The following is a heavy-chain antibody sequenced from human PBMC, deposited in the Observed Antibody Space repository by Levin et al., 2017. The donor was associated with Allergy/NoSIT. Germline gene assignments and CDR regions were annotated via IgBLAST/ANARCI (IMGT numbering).Heavy chain of an antibody. CDR1: GGSFSGYY. Sequence: SETLSLTCAVYGGSFSGYYWSWIRQPPGKGLEWIGEINHSGSTNYNPSLKSRVTISVDTSKNQFSLKLSSVTAADTAVYYCARIIAAAGVYYYYYYGMDVWGQGTTVTVSS. CDR2: INHSGST. CDR3: ARIIAAAGVYYYYYYGMDV. J-gene: IGHJ6*02. V-gene: IGHV4-34*01. D-gene: IGHD6-13*01.